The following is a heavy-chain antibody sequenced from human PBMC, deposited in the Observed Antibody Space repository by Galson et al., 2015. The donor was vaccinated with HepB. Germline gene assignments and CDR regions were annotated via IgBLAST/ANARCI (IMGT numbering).Heavy chain of an antibody. CDR3: ARLGTGY. CDR2: IHGGNNR. J-gene: IGHJ4*02. V-gene: IGHV3-53*01. Sequence: SLRLSCAASGFSIRSHYMNWVRQAPGKGLEWVSVIHGGNNRYYAASVKGRFTISRGESINTLFLQMNNLRVEDTAVYYCARLGTGYWGQGTLVTVS. CDR1: GFSIRSHY. D-gene: IGHD7-27*01.